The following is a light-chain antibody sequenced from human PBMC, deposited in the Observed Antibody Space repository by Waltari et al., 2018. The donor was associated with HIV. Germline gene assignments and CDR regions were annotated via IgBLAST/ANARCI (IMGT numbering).Light chain of an antibody. Sequence: EIVMTQSPATLSVSPGERATLSCRASQNIGTNLAWYQQKPGQAPRLLNYGASTRATGIPARFSGSGAGTEFTLAISSLQAEDFAVYYCQQYDTWPPKTFGQGTKVEIK. CDR2: GAS. CDR1: QNIGTN. J-gene: IGKJ1*01. CDR3: QQYDTWPPKT. V-gene: IGKV3-15*01.